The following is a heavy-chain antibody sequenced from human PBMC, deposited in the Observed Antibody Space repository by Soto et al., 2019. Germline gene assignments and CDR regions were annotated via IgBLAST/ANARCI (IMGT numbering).Heavy chain of an antibody. D-gene: IGHD3-3*01. J-gene: IGHJ5*02. V-gene: IGHV4-30-2*01. CDR3: AXASVFYDFWSGYNWFDP. CDR1: GGSISSGGYS. Sequence: SATLSLTCAVSGGSISSGGYSWSWIRQPPGKGLEWIGYIYHSGSTYYNPSLKSRVTISVDRSKNQFSLKLSSVTAADTAVYYCAXASVFYDFWSGYNWFDPWGQGTLVTVSS. CDR2: IYHSGST.